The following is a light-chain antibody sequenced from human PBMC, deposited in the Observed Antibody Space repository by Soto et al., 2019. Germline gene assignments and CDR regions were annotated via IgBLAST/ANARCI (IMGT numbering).Light chain of an antibody. V-gene: IGKV1-5*01. J-gene: IGKJ1*01. CDR3: QQHQSYWS. CDR1: QSISRW. CDR2: DAS. Sequence: DIQMTQSPSTLSVSVGDRVTITCRASQSISRWLAWYQQKPGKAPKLLIHDASSLQSGVPSRFSGSGSGTEFTLTISSLXXXXXATYYCQQHQSYWSFGQGTKVEIK.